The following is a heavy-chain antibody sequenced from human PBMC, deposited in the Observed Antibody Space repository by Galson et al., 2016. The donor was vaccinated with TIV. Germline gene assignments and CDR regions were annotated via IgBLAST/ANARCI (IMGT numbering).Heavy chain of an antibody. Sequence: QSGAEVKKPGESLKISCKDSGYRFTTYWIAWVRQMPGKGLEWMGLIYPAHSETRYSPSFQGQVTISADKSISTAYLQWSSLKTSDTAIYYCASGQYIENWGQGTLVTVSS. CDR2: IYPAHSET. V-gene: IGHV5-51*03. CDR3: ASGQYIEN. CDR1: GYRFTTYW. J-gene: IGHJ4*02.